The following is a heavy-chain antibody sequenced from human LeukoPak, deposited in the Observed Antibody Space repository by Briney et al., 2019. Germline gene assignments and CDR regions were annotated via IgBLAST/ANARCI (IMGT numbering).Heavy chain of an antibody. V-gene: IGHV3-30*18. Sequence: PGGSLRLSCAASGFTFSSYGMHWVRQAPGKGLEWVAVISYDGSNKYYADSVKGRFTISRDNSKNTLYLQMNSLRAEDTAVYYCAKDIAVAGLDAFDIWGQGTMVTVSS. D-gene: IGHD6-19*01. CDR2: ISYDGSNK. CDR1: GFTFSSYG. J-gene: IGHJ3*02. CDR3: AKDIAVAGLDAFDI.